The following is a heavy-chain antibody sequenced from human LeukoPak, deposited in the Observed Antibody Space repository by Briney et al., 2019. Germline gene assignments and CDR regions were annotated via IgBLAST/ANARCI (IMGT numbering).Heavy chain of an antibody. J-gene: IGHJ6*03. CDR2: ISYDGSNK. D-gene: IGHD2-15*01. CDR3: ARDSRYCSGGSCPYYYYMDV. V-gene: IGHV3-30*04. Sequence: SGGSLRLSCAAPGFTFSSYAMHWVRQAPGKGLEWVAVISYDGSNKYYADSVKGRFTIPRDNSKNTLYLQMNSLRAEDTAVYYCARDSRYCSGGSCPYYYYMDVWGKGTTVTVSS. CDR1: GFTFSSYA.